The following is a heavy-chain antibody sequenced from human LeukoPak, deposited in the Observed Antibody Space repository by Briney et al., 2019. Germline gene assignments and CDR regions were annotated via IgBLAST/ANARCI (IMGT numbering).Heavy chain of an antibody. J-gene: IGHJ4*02. CDR3: AKDISGSRLSFDY. Sequence: GGSLRLSCAASGITFDDYAMHWVRQAPGKGLEWVSGISWNSGSIGYADSVKGRFTISRDNAKNSLYLQMNSLRAEDTALYYCAKDISGSRLSFDYWGQGTLVTVSS. D-gene: IGHD6-6*01. CDR1: GITFDDYA. V-gene: IGHV3-9*01. CDR2: ISWNSGSI.